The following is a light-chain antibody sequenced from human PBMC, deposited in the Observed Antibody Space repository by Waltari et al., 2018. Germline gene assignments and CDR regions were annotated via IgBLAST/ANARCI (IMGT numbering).Light chain of an antibody. Sequence: QSALTQPAVVTGSPGQSITISCTGSNSDIANYDYVSWYQQHPGKAPQLLIHGVTHRPSGVSDRFSGSKSGNTASLTISGFQPEDEAVYVCSSYTSSRTSFGEGTRLTVL. CDR2: GVT. CDR1: NSDIANYDY. V-gene: IGLV2-14*03. J-gene: IGLJ2*01. CDR3: SSYTSSRTS.